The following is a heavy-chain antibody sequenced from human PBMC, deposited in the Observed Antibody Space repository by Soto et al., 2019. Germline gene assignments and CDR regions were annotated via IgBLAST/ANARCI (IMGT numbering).Heavy chain of an antibody. CDR1: GGSISSGGYY. CDR3: ARDSSGIAAAGPHYYYYYGMDV. V-gene: IGHV4-31*03. CDR2: IYYSGST. J-gene: IGHJ6*02. D-gene: IGHD6-13*01. Sequence: QVQLQESGPGLVKPSQTLSLTCTVSGGSISSGGYYWSWIRQHPGKGLEWIGYIYYSGSTYYNPSLKSRVTISVDTSKNQCSLKLSSVTAADTAVYYCARDSSGIAAAGPHYYYYYGMDVWGQGTTVTVSS.